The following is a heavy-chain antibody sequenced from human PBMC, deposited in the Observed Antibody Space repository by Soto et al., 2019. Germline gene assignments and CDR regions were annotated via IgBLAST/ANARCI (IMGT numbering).Heavy chain of an antibody. Sequence: GESLKISCKGSGYSFTSYWIGWVRQMPGKGLEWMGIIYPGDSDTRYSPSFQGQVTISADKSISTAYLQWSSLKASDTAMYYCARFRYCSGGSCYYYYGMDVWGQGTTVTVSS. D-gene: IGHD2-15*01. CDR3: ARFRYCSGGSCYYYYGMDV. J-gene: IGHJ6*02. CDR1: GYSFTSYW. CDR2: IYPGDSDT. V-gene: IGHV5-51*01.